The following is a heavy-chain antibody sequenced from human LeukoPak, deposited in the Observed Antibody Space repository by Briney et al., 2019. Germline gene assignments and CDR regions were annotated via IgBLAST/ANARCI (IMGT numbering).Heavy chain of an antibody. J-gene: IGHJ5*02. CDR2: IYYSGST. D-gene: IGHD2-15*01. CDR3: ARERVGYCSGGSCPRYNWFDP. V-gene: IGHV4-39*07. CDR1: GGSISSSSYY. Sequence: SETLSLTCTVSGGSISSSSYYWGWIRQPPGKGLEWIGSIYYSGSTYYNPSLKSRVTISVDTSKNQFSLKLSSVTAADTAVYYCARERVGYCSGGSCPRYNWFDPWGQGTLVTVSS.